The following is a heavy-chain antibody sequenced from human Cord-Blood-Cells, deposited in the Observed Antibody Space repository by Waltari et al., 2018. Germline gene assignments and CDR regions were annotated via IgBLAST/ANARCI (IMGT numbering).Heavy chain of an antibody. Sequence: QVQLQESGPGLVKPSQTLSLTCTVSGGSISSGDYYWSWIRQPPGKGLEWIGYIYYSGSTYYNPSLKSRVTISVDTSKNQFSLKLSAVTAADTAVYYCARVRLKQQLAFDYWGQGTLVTVSS. D-gene: IGHD6-13*01. V-gene: IGHV4-30-4*01. CDR2: IYYSGST. CDR1: GGSISSGDYY. J-gene: IGHJ4*02. CDR3: ARVRLKQQLAFDY.